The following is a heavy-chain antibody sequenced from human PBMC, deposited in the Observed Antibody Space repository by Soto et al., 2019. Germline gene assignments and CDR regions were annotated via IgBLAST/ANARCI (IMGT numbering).Heavy chain of an antibody. CDR3: ATVSTRPDDYYGMDV. CDR1: GFIFSSYG. J-gene: IGHJ6*02. V-gene: IGHV3-30*03. D-gene: IGHD6-6*01. Sequence: QLQLVESGGGVVQPGRSLRLSCAASGFIFSSYGMHWVRQAPGKGLEWVAVISHDGNNEYYADSVKGRFTISRDNSKNTLFLQMNSLRVEDTAVYYCATVSTRPDDYYGMDVWGQGTTVTVSS. CDR2: ISHDGNNE.